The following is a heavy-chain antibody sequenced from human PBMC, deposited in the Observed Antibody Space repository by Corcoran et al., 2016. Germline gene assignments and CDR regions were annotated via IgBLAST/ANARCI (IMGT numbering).Heavy chain of an antibody. V-gene: IGHV1-46*01. CDR1: GYTFTSYY. CDR3: ARSTVNNWFDP. CDR2: INPSGGSK. D-gene: IGHD4-4*01. J-gene: IGHJ5*02. Sequence: QVQLVQSGAEVKKPGASVKVSCKASGYTFTSYYMHWVRQAPGQGLDWMGIINPSGGSKSYAQKFQGRVTMTRDTSTSTVYMELSSLRSADTAGYDCARSTVNNWFDPWGQVTLVTVAS.